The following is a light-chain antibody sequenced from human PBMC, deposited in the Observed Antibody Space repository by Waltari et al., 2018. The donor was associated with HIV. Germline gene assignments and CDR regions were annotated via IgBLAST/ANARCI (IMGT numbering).Light chain of an antibody. CDR2: NNS. J-gene: IGLJ1*01. V-gene: IGLV1-40*01. CDR3: QSYDSSLSGSDV. Sequence: QSVLTQPPSVSGAPGQRVTISSTGCGSHIWAGPAVSCYQQLPGTAPKLRIYNNSNRPSGVPDRFSGSKSGTSASLAITGLQAEDEADYYCQSYDSSLSGSDVFGTGTKVTVL. CDR1: GSHIWAGPA.